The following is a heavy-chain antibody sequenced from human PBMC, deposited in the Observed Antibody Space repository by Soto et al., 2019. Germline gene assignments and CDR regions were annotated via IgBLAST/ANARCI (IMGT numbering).Heavy chain of an antibody. CDR2: ISSSSSYI. CDR1: GFTFSSYS. Sequence: GGSLRLSCAASGFTFSSYSMNWVRQAPGKGLEWVSSISSSSSYIYYADSVKGRFTISRDNAKNSLYLQMNSLRAEDTAVYYCARGLAWGCSSTSCYRLYYYYGMDVWGQGTTVTVSS. V-gene: IGHV3-21*01. CDR3: ARGLAWGCSSTSCYRLYYYYGMDV. D-gene: IGHD2-2*01. J-gene: IGHJ6*02.